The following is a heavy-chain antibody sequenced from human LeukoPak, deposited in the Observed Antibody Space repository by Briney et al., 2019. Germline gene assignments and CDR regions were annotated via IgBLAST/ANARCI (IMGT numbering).Heavy chain of an antibody. J-gene: IGHJ4*02. CDR1: GGTFSSYA. CDR3: ASGGSIDY. D-gene: IGHD3-10*01. Sequence: SVKVSCKASGGTFSSYAISWVRQAPGQGLEWMGGIIPIFGTANYAQKFQGRVTMTRDTSISTAYMELSRLRSDDTAVYYCASGGSIDYWGQGTLVTVSS. CDR2: IIPIFGTA. V-gene: IGHV1-69*05.